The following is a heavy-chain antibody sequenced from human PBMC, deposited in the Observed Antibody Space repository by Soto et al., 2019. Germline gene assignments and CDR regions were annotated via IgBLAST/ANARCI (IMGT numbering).Heavy chain of an antibody. CDR2: ISGSGGST. Sequence: GGSLRLSCAASGFTFSSYAMSWVRQAPGKGLEWVSAISGSGGSTYYADSVKGRFTISRDNAKNSLYLQMNSLRDEDTAVYYCASVEMATIYDAFDIWGQGTMVTVSS. V-gene: IGHV3-23*01. CDR1: GFTFSSYA. CDR3: ASVEMATIYDAFDI. D-gene: IGHD5-12*01. J-gene: IGHJ3*02.